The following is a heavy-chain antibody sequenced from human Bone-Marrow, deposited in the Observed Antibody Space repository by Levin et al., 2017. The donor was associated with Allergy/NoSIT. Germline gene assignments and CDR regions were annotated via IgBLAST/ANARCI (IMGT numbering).Heavy chain of an antibody. CDR1: GFTFSDYY. D-gene: IGHD6-25*01. J-gene: IGHJ4*02. V-gene: IGHV3-11*01. Sequence: GESLKISCAASGFTFSDYYMSWIRQAPGKGLEWVSYISSSGSTIYYADSVKGRFTISRDNAKNSLYLQMNSLRAEDTAVYYCARGVRGRSSAIQFDYWGQGTLVTVSS. CDR2: ISSSGSTI. CDR3: ARGVRGRSSAIQFDY.